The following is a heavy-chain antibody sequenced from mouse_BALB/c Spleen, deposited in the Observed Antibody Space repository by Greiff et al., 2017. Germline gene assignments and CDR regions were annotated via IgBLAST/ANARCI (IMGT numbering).Heavy chain of an antibody. D-gene: IGHD4-1*01. Sequence: EVKLVESGGGLVKPGGSLKLSCAASGFNFSDYYMYWVRQTPEKRLEWVATISDGGSYTYYPDSVKGRFTISRDNAKNNLYLQMSSLKSEDTAMYYCASNWGAMDYWGQGTSGTVSA. V-gene: IGHV5-4*02. J-gene: IGHJ4*01. CDR3: ASNWGAMDY. CDR2: ISDGGSYT. CDR1: GFNFSDYY.